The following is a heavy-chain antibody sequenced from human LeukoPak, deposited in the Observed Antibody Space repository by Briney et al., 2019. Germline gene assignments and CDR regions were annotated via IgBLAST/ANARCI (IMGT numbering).Heavy chain of an antibody. Sequence: TGGSLRLSCAASGFTFSSYAMSWVRQAPGKGLEWVSAISGSGGSTYYADSVKGRFTISRDNSKNTLYLQMNSLRAEDTAVYYCAKQGEYDFWSGYWSLDYYMDVWGKGTTVTVSS. V-gene: IGHV3-23*01. D-gene: IGHD3-3*01. CDR1: GFTFSSYA. CDR3: AKQGEYDFWSGYWSLDYYMDV. J-gene: IGHJ6*03. CDR2: ISGSGGST.